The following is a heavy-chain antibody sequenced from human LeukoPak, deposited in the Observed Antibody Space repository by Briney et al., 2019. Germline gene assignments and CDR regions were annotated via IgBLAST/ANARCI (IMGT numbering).Heavy chain of an antibody. J-gene: IGHJ4*02. Sequence: GGSLRLSCVASGFIFSDYSMDWVRQAPGKGLEWVSSISSSSAYIFYSDSVKGRFTISRDNAQSSLYLQMNSLRAEDTAVYYCAKFRYCSDGSCHTPNYDYYFDYWGQGTLVTVSS. V-gene: IGHV3-21*04. D-gene: IGHD2-15*01. CDR3: AKFRYCSDGSCHTPNYDYYFDY. CDR2: ISSSSAYI. CDR1: GFIFSDYS.